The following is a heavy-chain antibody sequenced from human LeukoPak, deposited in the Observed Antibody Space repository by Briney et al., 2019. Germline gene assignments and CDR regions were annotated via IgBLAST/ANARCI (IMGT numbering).Heavy chain of an antibody. CDR3: ATKQWLAPPPDS. CDR1: GFTFSKYW. D-gene: IGHD6-19*01. J-gene: IGHJ4*02. V-gene: IGHV3-74*01. Sequence: GGSLRLSCAASGFTFSKYWMLWVRQAPGKGLESVSRINTDGTVTTYADSVKGRFIVSRDNADNTMFLQMNSVRDEDTAVYYCATKQWLAPPPDSWGQGTPVTVSS. CDR2: INTDGTVT.